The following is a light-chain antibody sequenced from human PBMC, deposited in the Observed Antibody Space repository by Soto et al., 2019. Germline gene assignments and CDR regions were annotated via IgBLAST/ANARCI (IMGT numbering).Light chain of an antibody. CDR1: QSLVHSDGNTY. CDR2: RVS. J-gene: IGKJ1*01. Sequence: DIVMTQTPLSSPVTLGQPASISCKSSQSLVHSDGNTYLSWFHHRPGQPPRLLIYRVSERFSGVPDRFSGSGAGTDCTLTISRVEADDVGIYYCMQATQSLWTFGQGTKVEIK. V-gene: IGKV2-24*01. CDR3: MQATQSLWT.